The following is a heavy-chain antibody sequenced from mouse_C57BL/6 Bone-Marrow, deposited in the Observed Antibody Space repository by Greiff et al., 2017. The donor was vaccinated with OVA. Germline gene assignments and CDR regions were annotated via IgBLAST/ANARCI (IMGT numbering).Heavy chain of an antibody. D-gene: IGHD2-1*01. J-gene: IGHJ3*01. Sequence: EVHLVESAGGLVQPGSSLKLSCTASGFTFSDYYMAWVRQVPEKGLEWVANINYDGSSTYYLDSLKSRFIISRDNAKNILYLQMSSLKSEDTATYYCARERGYGKGFAYWGQGTLVTVSA. V-gene: IGHV5-16*01. CDR2: INYDGSST. CDR1: GFTFSDYY. CDR3: ARERGYGKGFAY.